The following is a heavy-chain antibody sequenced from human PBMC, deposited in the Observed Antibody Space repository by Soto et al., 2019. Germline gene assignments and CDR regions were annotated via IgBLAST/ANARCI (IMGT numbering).Heavy chain of an antibody. CDR1: GGTFSSYT. V-gene: IGHV1-69*02. Sequence: QVQLVQSGAEVKKPGSSVKVSCKASGGTFSSYTISWVRQAPGQGLEWMGRIIPIRGIANYAQKFQGRVTITAEKSTSTAYMELSSLRSEDTAVYYCATVGVVVVAATDYYYYYMDVWGKGTTVTVSS. CDR2: IIPIRGIA. CDR3: ATVGVVVVAATDYYYYYMDV. D-gene: IGHD2-15*01. J-gene: IGHJ6*03.